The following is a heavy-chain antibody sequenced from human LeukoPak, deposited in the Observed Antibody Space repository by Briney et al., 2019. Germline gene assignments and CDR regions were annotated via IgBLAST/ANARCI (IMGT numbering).Heavy chain of an antibody. V-gene: IGHV3-48*03. D-gene: IGHD6-19*01. Sequence: GGSLSLSCAASGFTFSSYEMNWVRQAPGKGLEWVSYISSSGSTIYYADSVKGRFTISRDNAKNSMYLQMNSLRAEDTAVYYCARVPLYSSGWYAEIDYWGQGTLVTVSS. CDR1: GFTFSSYE. CDR3: ARVPLYSSGWYAEIDY. J-gene: IGHJ4*02. CDR2: ISSSGSTI.